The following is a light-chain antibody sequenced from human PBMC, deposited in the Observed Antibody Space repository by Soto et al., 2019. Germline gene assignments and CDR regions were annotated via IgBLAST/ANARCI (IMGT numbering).Light chain of an antibody. Sequence: QSALTQPASVSGSPGQSITISCTGTSSDVGGYNYVSWYQQHPGKAPKFMIYDVSNRPSGVSNRFSGSKSGNTASLTISRLQAEDEADYYCTSYTSSSTYVFGTGTKLTVL. J-gene: IGLJ1*01. CDR2: DVS. CDR3: TSYTSSSTYV. V-gene: IGLV2-14*01. CDR1: SSDVGGYNY.